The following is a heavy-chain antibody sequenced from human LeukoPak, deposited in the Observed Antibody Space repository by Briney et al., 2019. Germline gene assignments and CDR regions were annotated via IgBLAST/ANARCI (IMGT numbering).Heavy chain of an antibody. CDR1: GGSIRSSYYY. CDR2: IYDSGST. Sequence: PSETLSLTCTVSGGSIRSSYYYWGWIRQPPGKGLEWIGSIYDSGSTYYNPSLKSRVTKSVDTSKNQFSLKLNSVTAADTAVYYCARDRAFHYWGQGTLVTVSS. CDR3: ARDRAFHY. J-gene: IGHJ4*02. V-gene: IGHV4-39*07.